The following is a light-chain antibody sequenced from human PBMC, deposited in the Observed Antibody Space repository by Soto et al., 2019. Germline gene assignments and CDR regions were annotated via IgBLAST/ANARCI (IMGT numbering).Light chain of an antibody. CDR1: QTISSW. Sequence: DIQMTQYPSTLSGSVGDRVTITCRASQTISSWLAWYQQKPGKAPKLLIYKASTLKSGVPSRFSGSGSGTEFTLTISSLQPDDFATYYCQHYNSYSEAFGQGTKLELK. CDR3: QHYNSYSEA. CDR2: KAS. V-gene: IGKV1-5*03. J-gene: IGKJ1*01.